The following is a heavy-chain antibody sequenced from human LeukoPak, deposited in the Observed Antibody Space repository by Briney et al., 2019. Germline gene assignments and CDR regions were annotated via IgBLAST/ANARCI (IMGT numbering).Heavy chain of an antibody. CDR2: IFYSGST. CDR3: ARHRRYFDWLLSPHNWFDP. J-gene: IGHJ5*02. CDR1: GGSFSGYY. D-gene: IGHD3-9*01. V-gene: IGHV4-59*01. Sequence: PSESLSLTCAVYGGSFSGYYWSWIRQPPGKGLEWIGYIFYSGSTSYNPSLKSRVTISIDTSKNQFSLKLSSVTAADTAVYYCARHRRYFDWLLSPHNWFDPWGQGTLVTVSS.